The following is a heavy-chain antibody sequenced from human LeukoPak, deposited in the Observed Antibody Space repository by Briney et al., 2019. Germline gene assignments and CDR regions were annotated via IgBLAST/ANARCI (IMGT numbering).Heavy chain of an antibody. CDR1: GFTFSSYG. J-gene: IGHJ4*02. Sequence: GGSLRLSCAASGFTFSSYGMHWVRQAPGKGLEWVAVISYDGSNKYYADSVKGRFTISRDNSKNTLYLQINSLRAEDTAVYYCAEVGVAGTSRYFDYWAREPWSPSPQ. D-gene: IGHD6-19*01. CDR3: AEVGVAGTSRYFDY. V-gene: IGHV3-30*18. CDR2: ISYDGSNK.